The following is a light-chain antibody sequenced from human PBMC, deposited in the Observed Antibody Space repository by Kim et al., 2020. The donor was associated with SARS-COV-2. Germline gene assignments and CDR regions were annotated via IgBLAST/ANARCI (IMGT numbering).Light chain of an antibody. J-gene: IGLJ3*02. CDR1: KLGDKY. CDR2: QDS. V-gene: IGLV3-1*01. CDR3: QAWDSSTAV. Sequence: SYELTQPPSVSVSPGQTASITCPGDKLGDKYACWYQQKTGQSPVLVIYQDSKRSSGIPERFSGSNSGNTATLTISGTQAMDEADYYCQAWDSSTAVFGGGTQLTVL.